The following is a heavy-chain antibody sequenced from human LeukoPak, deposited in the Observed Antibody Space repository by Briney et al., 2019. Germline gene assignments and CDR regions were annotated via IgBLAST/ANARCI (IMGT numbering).Heavy chain of an antibody. CDR2: FDPEDGET. CDR1: GYTLTELS. D-gene: IGHD3-22*01. Sequence: ASVKVSCKVSGYTLTELSMHWARQAPGKGLEWMGGFDPEDGETIYAQKFQGRVTMTEDTSTDTAYMELSSLRSEDTAVYYCATDKMYYYDSSGYYFVRDYWGQGTLVTVSS. CDR3: ATDKMYYYDSSGYYFVRDY. V-gene: IGHV1-24*01. J-gene: IGHJ4*02.